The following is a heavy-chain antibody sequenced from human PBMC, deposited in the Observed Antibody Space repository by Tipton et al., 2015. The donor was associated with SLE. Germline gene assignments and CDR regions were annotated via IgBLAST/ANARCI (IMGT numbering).Heavy chain of an antibody. CDR1: GGSFSGYY. J-gene: IGHJ3*02. Sequence: TLSLTCAVYGGSFSGYYWSWIRQPPGKGLEWIGEINHSGSTNYNPSLKSRVAISVDTSKNHFSLNLSSVTAADTAVYYCARELDAFHIWGQGTMVTVSS. V-gene: IGHV4-34*01. CDR2: INHSGST. D-gene: IGHD5-24*01. CDR3: ARELDAFHI.